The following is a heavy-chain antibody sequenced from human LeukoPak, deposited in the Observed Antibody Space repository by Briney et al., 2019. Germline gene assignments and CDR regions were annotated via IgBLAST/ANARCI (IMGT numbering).Heavy chain of an antibody. CDR2: IKQDGSEK. V-gene: IGHV3-7*03. CDR1: GFTFSSYW. CDR3: AKDFRLRGYYSPRYFQH. D-gene: IGHD3-22*01. J-gene: IGHJ1*01. Sequence: GGSLRLSCAASGFTFSSYWMSWVRQAPGKGLEWVANIKQDGSEKYYVDSVKGRFTISRDNSKNTLYPQMNSLRAEDTAVYYCAKDFRLRGYYSPRYFQHWGQGTLVTVSS.